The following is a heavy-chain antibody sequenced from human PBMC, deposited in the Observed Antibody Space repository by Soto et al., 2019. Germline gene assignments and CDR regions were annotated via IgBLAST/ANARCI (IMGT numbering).Heavy chain of an antibody. CDR3: ARYDILTGYYTDYYYGMDV. J-gene: IGHJ6*02. CDR2: MNPNSGNT. V-gene: IGHV1-8*01. CDR1: GYTFTSYD. Sequence: QVQLVQSGAEVKKPGASVKVSCKASGYTFTSYDINWVRQATGQGLEWMGWMNPNSGNTGYAQKFQGRVTMTRNTSISTAYMELSSLRSEDTAVYYCARYDILTGYYTDYYYGMDVWGQGTTVTVSS. D-gene: IGHD3-9*01.